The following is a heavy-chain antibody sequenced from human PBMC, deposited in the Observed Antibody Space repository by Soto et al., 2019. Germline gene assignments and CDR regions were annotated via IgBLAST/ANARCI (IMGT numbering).Heavy chain of an antibody. D-gene: IGHD2-2*01. Sequence: ASVKVSCKAAGYTFTSYDINWVRQATGQGLEWMGWMNPNSGNTGYAQKFQGRVTMTRNTSISTAYMELSSLRSEDTAVYYCARTDCSSTSCFDNWFDPWGQGTLVTVSS. CDR3: ARTDCSSTSCFDNWFDP. J-gene: IGHJ5*02. V-gene: IGHV1-8*01. CDR2: MNPNSGNT. CDR1: GYTFTSYD.